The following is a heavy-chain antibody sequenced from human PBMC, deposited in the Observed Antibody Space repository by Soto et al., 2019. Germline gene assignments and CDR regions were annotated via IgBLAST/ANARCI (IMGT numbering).Heavy chain of an antibody. CDR2: IIHLFGTP. Sequence: QVQLVQSGAEVKKPWSSVKVACKASGGIFSTYAISWLRQAPGQGLEWMGGIIHLFGTPNYAQRFQGRVTMTEDESTSTDYMELSRLRSEETAVYYCARDRDDYGSGNYYNRSDFWGQGTLVTVSS. V-gene: IGHV1-69*01. CDR1: GGIFSTYA. J-gene: IGHJ4*02. D-gene: IGHD3-10*01. CDR3: ARDRDDYGSGNYYNRSDF.